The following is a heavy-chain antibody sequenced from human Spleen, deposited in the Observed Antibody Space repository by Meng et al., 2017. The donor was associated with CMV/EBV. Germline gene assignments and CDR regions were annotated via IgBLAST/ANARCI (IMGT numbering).Heavy chain of an antibody. CDR1: GFTFSSYS. CDR2: ISSSGSTI. V-gene: IGHV3-48*04. J-gene: IGHJ4*02. Sequence: GESLKISCAASGFTFSSYSMNWVRQAPGKGLEWVSYISSSGSTIYYADSVKGRFTISRDNAKNSLYLQMNSLRAEDTAVYYCARAFLDGYNWGTIDYWGQGTLVTVSS. D-gene: IGHD5-24*01. CDR3: ARAFLDGYNWGTIDY.